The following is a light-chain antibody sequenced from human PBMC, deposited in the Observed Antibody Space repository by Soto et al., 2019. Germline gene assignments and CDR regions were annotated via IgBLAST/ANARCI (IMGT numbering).Light chain of an antibody. CDR2: DAS. Sequence: EIVLTQSPATLSLSPGERATLSCRASQSVSSYLAWYQQKPGQAPRLLIYDASNRATAIPATFSGSGSVTDFTLTISTLEPEDWVVDYGQHRSNCRIFTVGHGTKVDIK. CDR1: QSVSSY. V-gene: IGKV3-11*01. J-gene: IGKJ3*01. CDR3: QHRSNCRIFT.